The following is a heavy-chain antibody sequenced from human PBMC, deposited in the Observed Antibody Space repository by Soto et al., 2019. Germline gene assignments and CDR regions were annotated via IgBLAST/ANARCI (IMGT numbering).Heavy chain of an antibody. D-gene: IGHD3-10*01. CDR3: ARRDGSGSYRFYYYGMDV. CDR2: ISGSGGST. Sequence: PGGSLRLSCAASGFTFSSYAMSWVRQAPGKGLEWVSAISGSGGSTYYADSVKGRFTISRDNSKNTLYLQMNSLRAEDTAVYYCARRDGSGSYRFYYYGMDVWGQGTTVTVSS. V-gene: IGHV3-23*01. CDR1: GFTFSSYA. J-gene: IGHJ6*02.